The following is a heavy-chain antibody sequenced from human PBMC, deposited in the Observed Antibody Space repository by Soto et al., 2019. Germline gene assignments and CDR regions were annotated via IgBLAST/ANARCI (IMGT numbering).Heavy chain of an antibody. CDR3: ERDEGYYAMHV. J-gene: IGHJ6*02. Sequence: PSETLSLTCTVSGVSISSGAYYWSWIRQHPGKGLEWIGYIYYSGTPYYNPSLESRVIISLDTSKNQFSLKLSSVTAADTAVYYCERDEGYYAMHVWGQGTTVAVYS. CDR2: IYYSGTP. V-gene: IGHV4-31*03. CDR1: GVSISSGAYY.